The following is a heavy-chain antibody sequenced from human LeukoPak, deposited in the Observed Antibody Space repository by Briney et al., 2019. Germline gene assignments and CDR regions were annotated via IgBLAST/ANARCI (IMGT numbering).Heavy chain of an antibody. D-gene: IGHD3-10*01. CDR2: GYFIGRT. CDR1: GVSISSSNYY. Sequence: AETLSLTCTVSGVSISSSNYYWGWVRQRPGKGREWIVSGYFIGRTNYDPSFKSRVTISVDTSKNQFYLKLSSVTAADTAVYYCARVGRFGGSYNYGMDVWGQGTTVTVSS. V-gene: IGHV4-39*01. CDR3: ARVGRFGGSYNYGMDV. J-gene: IGHJ6*02.